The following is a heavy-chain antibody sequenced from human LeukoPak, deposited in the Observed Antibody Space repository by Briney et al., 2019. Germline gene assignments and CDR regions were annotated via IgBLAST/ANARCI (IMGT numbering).Heavy chain of an antibody. Sequence: SEILSLTCAVYGGSFSGYYWSWIRQPPGKGLEWIGEINHRGIIDYNPSLKSRVTISVDTSKNHFPLKLSSVTAADTAVYYCARGFCSSTSCDASDAFDVWGQGTMVTVSS. J-gene: IGHJ3*01. CDR3: ARGFCSSTSCDASDAFDV. V-gene: IGHV4-34*01. CDR1: GGSFSGYY. CDR2: INHRGII. D-gene: IGHD2-2*01.